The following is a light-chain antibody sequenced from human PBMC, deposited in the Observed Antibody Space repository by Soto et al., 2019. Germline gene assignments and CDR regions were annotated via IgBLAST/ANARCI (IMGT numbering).Light chain of an antibody. V-gene: IGLV1-44*01. J-gene: IGLJ1*01. CDR2: NNN. CDR3: AAWDDSLNGLV. Sequence: QAVVTQPPSASGTPGQRVTIYCSGSSSNIGSNTVNWYQQLPGTAPKLLIYNNNQRPSGVPDRFSGSKSGTSASLAISGLQSEDEADYYCAAWDDSLNGLVFGTGTKLTVL. CDR1: SSNIGSNT.